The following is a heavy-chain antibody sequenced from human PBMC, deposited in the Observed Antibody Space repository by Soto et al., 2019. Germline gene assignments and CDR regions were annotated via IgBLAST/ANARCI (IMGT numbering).Heavy chain of an antibody. CDR3: ARGRCIAAAGTCYYYGMDV. Sequence: QVQLVQSGAEVKKPGASVKISCKASGGTFSSYAISWVRQAPGQGLEWMGGIIPIFGTANYAQKFQGRVTITADESTSTAYMELSSLRSEDTAVYYCARGRCIAAAGTCYYYGMDVWGQGTTVTVSS. J-gene: IGHJ6*02. V-gene: IGHV1-69*01. CDR2: IIPIFGTA. D-gene: IGHD6-13*01. CDR1: GGTFSSYA.